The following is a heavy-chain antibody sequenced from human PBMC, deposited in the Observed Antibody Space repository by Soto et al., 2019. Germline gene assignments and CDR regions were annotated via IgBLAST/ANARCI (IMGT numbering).Heavy chain of an antibody. V-gene: IGHV1-69*13. CDR2: IIPIFGTA. CDR3: ARGRSGYYLEYFQH. D-gene: IGHD3-22*01. J-gene: IGHJ1*01. Sequence: SVKVSCKASGGTFSSYAISWVRQAPGQGLEWMGGIIPIFGTANYAQKFQGRVTITADESTSTAYMELSSLRSEDTAVYYCARGRSGYYLEYFQHWGQGTLVTVSS. CDR1: GGTFSSYA.